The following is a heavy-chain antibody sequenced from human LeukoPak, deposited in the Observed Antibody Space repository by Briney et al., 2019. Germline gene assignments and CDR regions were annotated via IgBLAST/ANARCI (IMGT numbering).Heavy chain of an antibody. CDR1: GFTFSSYA. CDR2: ISYDGSNK. Sequence: GGSLRLSCAASGFTFSSYAMHWVRQAPGKGLEWVAVISYDGSNKYYADSVKGRFTISRDNSKNTLYLQMNSLRAEDTAVYYCARCSVYDILTGYYAGDYYYGMDVWGQGTTVTVSS. CDR3: ARCSVYDILTGYYAGDYYYGMDV. D-gene: IGHD3-9*01. J-gene: IGHJ6*02. V-gene: IGHV3-30-3*01.